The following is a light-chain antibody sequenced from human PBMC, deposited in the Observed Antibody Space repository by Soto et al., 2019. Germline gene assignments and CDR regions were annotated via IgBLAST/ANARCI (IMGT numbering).Light chain of an antibody. J-gene: IGKJ5*01. CDR3: QQSNNNPIS. CDR2: DVS. CDR1: QAVNSW. Sequence: DNQLTPSPSSISASVGDRGTIPCLASQAVNSWLAWFQQKPGMAPKLVIYDVSSLQSGVPSRFSGSGSGTEFTLTISSLQPEDFATYYCQQSNNNPISFGQGTRLEIK. V-gene: IGKV1-12*01.